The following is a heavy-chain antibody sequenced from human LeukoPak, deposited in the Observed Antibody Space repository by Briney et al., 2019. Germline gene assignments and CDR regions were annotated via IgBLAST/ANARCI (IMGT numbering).Heavy chain of an antibody. D-gene: IGHD5-18*01. CDR2: IYHSGST. V-gene: IGHV4-38-2*01. Sequence: PSETLSLTCAVSGYSISSGYYWGWIRQPPGKGLEWIGSIYHSGSTYYNPSLKSRVTISVDTSKNQSSLKLSSVTAADTAVYYCARAGYSYGFFDYWGQGTLVTVSS. CDR3: ARAGYSYGFFDY. CDR1: GYSISSGYY. J-gene: IGHJ4*02.